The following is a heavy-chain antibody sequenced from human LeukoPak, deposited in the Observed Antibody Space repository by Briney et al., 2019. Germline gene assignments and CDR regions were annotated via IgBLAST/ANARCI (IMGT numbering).Heavy chain of an antibody. D-gene: IGHD3-3*01. V-gene: IGHV4-34*01. J-gene: IGHJ4*02. CDR3: ARGLGRYYDFWGGYFRLVYFDY. Sequence: PSETLSLTCAVYGGSFSGYYWSWIRQPPGKGLEWIGEINHSGSTNYNPSLKSRVTISVDTSKNQFSLKLSSVTVADTAVYYCARGLGRYYDFWGGYFRLVYFDYWGQGTLVTVSS. CDR2: INHSGST. CDR1: GGSFSGYY.